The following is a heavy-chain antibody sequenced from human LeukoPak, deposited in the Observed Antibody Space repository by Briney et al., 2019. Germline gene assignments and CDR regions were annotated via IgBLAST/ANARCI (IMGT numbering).Heavy chain of an antibody. J-gene: IGHJ4*02. CDR3: AREAGYSSGRYVY. D-gene: IGHD6-19*01. V-gene: IGHV1-69*13. Sequence: SVKVSCKASGGTFSSYAISWVRQAPGQGLEWMGGIIPIFGTANYAQKFQGRVTITADESTSTAYMELGSLRSEDTAVYYCAREAGYSSGRYVYWGQGTLVTVSS. CDR2: IIPIFGTA. CDR1: GGTFSSYA.